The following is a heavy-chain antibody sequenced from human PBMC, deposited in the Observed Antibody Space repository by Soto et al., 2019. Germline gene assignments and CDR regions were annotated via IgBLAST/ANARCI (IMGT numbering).Heavy chain of an antibody. Sequence: QVQLVQSGAEVKKPGSSVKVSCKASGGTFSSYTISWVRQAPGQGPEWMGRIIPILGIANYAQKFQGRVTITADKSTSTAYMELSSLRSEDTAVYYCARSQGYSSGWYDSWGQGTLVTVSS. CDR2: IIPILGIA. CDR1: GGTFSSYT. J-gene: IGHJ5*01. D-gene: IGHD6-19*01. CDR3: ARSQGYSSGWYDS. V-gene: IGHV1-69*02.